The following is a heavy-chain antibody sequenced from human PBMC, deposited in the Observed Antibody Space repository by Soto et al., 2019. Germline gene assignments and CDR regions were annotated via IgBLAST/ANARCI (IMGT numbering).Heavy chain of an antibody. D-gene: IGHD3-22*01. V-gene: IGHV4-34*01. CDR1: GVSFSCYY. Sequence: ETLSLTCAVYGVSFSCYYWSWIRQPPEKGLEWIGEINHSGSTNYHPSPKSRVTISVDTSKKQFSLKLSSVTAADTAVYYCARQPTMIVVVITHYYYGMGVWGQGTTVTVSS. CDR2: INHSGST. CDR3: ARQPTMIVVVITHYYYGMGV. J-gene: IGHJ6*02.